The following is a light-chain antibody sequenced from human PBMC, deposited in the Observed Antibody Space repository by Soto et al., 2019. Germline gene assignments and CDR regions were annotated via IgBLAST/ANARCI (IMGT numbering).Light chain of an antibody. CDR1: SSDVGSCNL. V-gene: IGLV2-14*02. J-gene: IGLJ1*01. CDR3: SSYTSDSSYV. Sequence: LTQPASMSGSPGQSITISFTGTSSDVGSCNLVSWYQQHPGKAPQLMIYAVSNRPSGVSNRFSASKSGNTASLFISGLQAEDEADYYCSSYTSDSSYVFGSGTKVTVL. CDR2: AVS.